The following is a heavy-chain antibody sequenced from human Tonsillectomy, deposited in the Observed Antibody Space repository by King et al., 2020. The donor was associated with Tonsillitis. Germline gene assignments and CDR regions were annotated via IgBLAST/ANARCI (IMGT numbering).Heavy chain of an antibody. Sequence: VQLVESGGGVVQPGGSLRLSCAASGFTFSSYGMHWVRHASGKGLEWVAAILYAGSNEYYADSVKGRFTISRDNSKNTLYVQMNSLRAEDTAVYYCAKDSSSSQYYLDDWGQGTLVTVSA. J-gene: IGHJ4*02. D-gene: IGHD6-6*01. CDR3: AKDSSSSQYYLDD. CDR2: ILYAGSNE. CDR1: GFTFSSYG. V-gene: IGHV3-30*02.